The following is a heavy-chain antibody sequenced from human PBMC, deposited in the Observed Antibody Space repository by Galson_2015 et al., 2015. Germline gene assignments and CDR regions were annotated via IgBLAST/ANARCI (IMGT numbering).Heavy chain of an antibody. J-gene: IGHJ4*02. Sequence: SLRLSGAASGFTFSSYSMNWVRQAPGKGLEWVSYISSSSSTIYYADSVKGRFTISRDNAKNSLYLQMNSLRDEDTAVYYCAGDCTNVVCYTGGGAFDYWGQGTLVTVSS. CDR1: GFTFSSYS. V-gene: IGHV3-48*02. D-gene: IGHD2-8*01. CDR3: AGDCTNVVCYTGGGAFDY. CDR2: ISSSSSTI.